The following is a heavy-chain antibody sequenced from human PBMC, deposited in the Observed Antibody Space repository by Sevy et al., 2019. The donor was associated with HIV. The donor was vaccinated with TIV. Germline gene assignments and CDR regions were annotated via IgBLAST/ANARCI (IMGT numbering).Heavy chain of an antibody. J-gene: IGHJ4*02. CDR2: ISGSGGST. CDR3: AKGSGSGSPPDS. CDR1: GFTFHTYW. Sequence: GGSLRLSCVASGFTFHTYWMSWVRQAPGKGLEWVSGISGSGGSTYYADSVKGRFIISRDNSKNTVDLQMNSLRAGDTAVYYCAKGSGSGSPPDSWGQGTLVTVSS. V-gene: IGHV3-23*01. D-gene: IGHD3-10*01.